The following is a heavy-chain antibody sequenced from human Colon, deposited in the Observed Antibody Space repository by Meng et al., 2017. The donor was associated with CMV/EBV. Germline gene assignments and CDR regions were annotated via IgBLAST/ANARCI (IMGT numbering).Heavy chain of an antibody. CDR3: ARLSGYDSSGYRSFQH. CDR2: IYYSGST. D-gene: IGHD3-22*01. Sequence: GSLRLSCTVSGGSISSSSYYWGWIRQPPGKGLEWIGSIYYSGSTYYNPSLKSRVTISVDTSKNQFSLKLSSVTAADTAVYYCARLSGYDSSGYRSFQHWGQGTLVTVS. J-gene: IGHJ1*01. CDR1: GGSISSSSYY. V-gene: IGHV4-39*01.